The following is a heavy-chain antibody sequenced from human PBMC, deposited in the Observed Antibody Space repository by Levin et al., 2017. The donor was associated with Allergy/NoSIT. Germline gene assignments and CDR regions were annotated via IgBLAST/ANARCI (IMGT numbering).Heavy chain of an antibody. CDR2: IWYDGSNK. V-gene: IGHV3-33*01. CDR3: ARVHNLSGPLDY. J-gene: IGHJ4*02. Sequence: GGSLRLSCAASGFTFSSYGMHWVRQAPGKGLEWVAVIWYDGSNKYYADSVKGRFTISRDNSKNTLYLQMNSLRAEDTAVYYCARVHNLSGPLDYWGQGTLVTVSS. D-gene: IGHD5-12*01. CDR1: GFTFSSYG.